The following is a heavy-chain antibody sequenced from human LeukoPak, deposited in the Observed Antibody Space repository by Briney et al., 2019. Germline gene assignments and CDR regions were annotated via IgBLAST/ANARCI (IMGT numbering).Heavy chain of an antibody. J-gene: IGHJ4*02. Sequence: AATLSLTCTVSGGSISSSSYYWGWIRQPPGKGLEWIVNIYYSGSTYYNPSLRSRVTISVDTSKNQFSLKLNSVTAADTAVYYCARQGGSYYTSFDSWGQGTLVTV. D-gene: IGHD1-26*01. V-gene: IGHV4-39*01. CDR2: IYYSGST. CDR3: ARQGGSYYTSFDS. CDR1: GGSISSSSYY.